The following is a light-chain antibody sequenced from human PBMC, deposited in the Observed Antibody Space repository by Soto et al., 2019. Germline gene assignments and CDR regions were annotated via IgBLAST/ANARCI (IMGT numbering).Light chain of an antibody. J-gene: IGLJ1*01. Sequence: QSVLTQPASVSGSRGQSITFSCTVARSDVGTYNLVSWYQQHPNKTPKFIIYEGSKRPSGVSDRFSGSQSGNTASLTISGLQGDDEADYYCSSYGGRYKYVFGTGTKVTVL. CDR1: RSDVGTYNL. V-gene: IGLV2-23*01. CDR3: SSYGGRYKYV. CDR2: EGS.